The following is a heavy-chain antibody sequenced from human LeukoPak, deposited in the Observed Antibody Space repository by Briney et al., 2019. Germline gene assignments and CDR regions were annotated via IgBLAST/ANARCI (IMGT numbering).Heavy chain of an antibody. CDR2: IYYSGST. D-gene: IGHD6-13*01. Sequence: SESLSLTCTVSGGSISSYYWSWIRQPPGKGLEWIGYIYYSGSTNYNPSLKSRVTISVDTSKNQFSLKLSSVTAADTAVYYCARAAAGPFDYWGQGTLVTVSS. CDR3: ARAAAGPFDY. V-gene: IGHV4-59*01. CDR1: GGSISSYY. J-gene: IGHJ4*02.